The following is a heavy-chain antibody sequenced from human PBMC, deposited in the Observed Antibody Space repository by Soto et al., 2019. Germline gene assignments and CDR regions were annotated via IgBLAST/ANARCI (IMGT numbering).Heavy chain of an antibody. CDR3: AREGPPDIAWFDP. Sequence: QVQLVQSGAEVKKPGSSVKVSCKASGGTFSIYTISWVRQAPGQGLEWMGGSANSAQKFQGRLTVTADESTRADYSECRTVSSEDTGVYYCAREGPPDIAWFDPWGQGTLVSVSS. J-gene: IGHJ5*02. D-gene: IGHD2-15*01. V-gene: IGHV1-69*01. CDR1: GGTFSIYT. CDR2: GSA.